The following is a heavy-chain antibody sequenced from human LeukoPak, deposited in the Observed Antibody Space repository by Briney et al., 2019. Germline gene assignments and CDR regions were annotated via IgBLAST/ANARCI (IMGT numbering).Heavy chain of an antibody. CDR1: GFTFSSYE. V-gene: IGHV3-48*03. CDR3: ARVRDSSGSVFDY. D-gene: IGHD3-22*01. Sequence: GGSLRLSCAASGFTFSSYEMTWVRQAPGKGLEWVSYISSSGSTIYYADSVKGRFTISRDNAKNSLYLQMNSLRAEDTAVYYCARVRDSSGSVFDYWGQGTLVTVSS. CDR2: ISSSGSTI. J-gene: IGHJ4*02.